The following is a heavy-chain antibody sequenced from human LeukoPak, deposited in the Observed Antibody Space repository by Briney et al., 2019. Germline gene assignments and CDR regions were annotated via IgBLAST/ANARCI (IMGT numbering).Heavy chain of an antibody. CDR2: MNPNRGNT. CDR1: GYTYTSYD. V-gene: IGHV1-8*01. CDR3: ARAKRRRNPSIVGVQGVDP. Sequence: GASVKVSCKASGYTYTSYDINWVRQATGQGLEWMGWMNPNRGNTGYAQKFQGRVTMTRNTSISTAYMELSSLRSEDTAVYYCARAKRRRNPSIVGVQGVDPWGQGTLVTVSS. J-gene: IGHJ5*02. D-gene: IGHD1-26*01.